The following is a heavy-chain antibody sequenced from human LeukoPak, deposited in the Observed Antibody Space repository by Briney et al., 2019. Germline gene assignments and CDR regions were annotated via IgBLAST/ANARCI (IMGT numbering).Heavy chain of an antibody. Sequence: GGSLRLSCAASGFTFSSYSMNWVRQAPGKGLEWVSSISTSSSYVYYADSVKGRFTISRDTPKNSLYLQMNSLRAEDTAVYYCTGAEDCGDDCYRWNSALWGRGTLVTVSS. J-gene: IGHJ2*01. V-gene: IGHV3-21*01. CDR2: ISTSSSYV. CDR1: GFTFSSYS. D-gene: IGHD2-21*02. CDR3: TGAEDCGDDCYRWNSAL.